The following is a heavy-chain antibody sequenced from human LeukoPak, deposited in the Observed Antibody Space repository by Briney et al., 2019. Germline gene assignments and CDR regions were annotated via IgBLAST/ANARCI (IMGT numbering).Heavy chain of an antibody. J-gene: IGHJ5*02. Sequence: GGSLRLSCAASGFTFSSYGMHWVRQAPGKGLEWVAVISYDGSNKYYADSVKGRFTISRDNSKNTLYLQMNSLRVEDTAVYYCAKVKVAGKMYNWFDPWGRGTRVTVSS. CDR3: AKVKVAGKMYNWFDP. D-gene: IGHD6-19*01. V-gene: IGHV3-30*18. CDR2: ISYDGSNK. CDR1: GFTFSSYG.